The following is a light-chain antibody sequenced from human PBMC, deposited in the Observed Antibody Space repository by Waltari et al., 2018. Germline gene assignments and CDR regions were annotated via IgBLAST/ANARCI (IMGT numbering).Light chain of an antibody. Sequence: EIVMTQSPAALSVSPGERATLSCRASQSVGINLAWYQQKPGPAPRLLISTASTRATGTPARFSGSGSGTEFTLTINSLQSEDSAIYYCHQYNNWPPGGTFGQGTKVELK. CDR1: QSVGIN. V-gene: IGKV3-15*01. CDR2: TAS. J-gene: IGKJ1*01. CDR3: HQYNNWPPGGT.